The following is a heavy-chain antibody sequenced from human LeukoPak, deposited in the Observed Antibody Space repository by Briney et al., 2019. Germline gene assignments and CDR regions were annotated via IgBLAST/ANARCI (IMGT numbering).Heavy chain of an antibody. CDR2: IIPMFGRA. CDR3: ATDASIYDSRGYYYLW. D-gene: IGHD3-22*01. J-gene: IGHJ4*02. V-gene: IGHV1-69*13. CDR1: GGTFSSYA. Sequence: SVKVSCKASGGTFSSYAISWVRQAPGQGLEWMGGIIPMFGRANYAQKFQGRLTITADESSTTAYMEPSGLRSEDTAVYYCATDASIYDSRGYYYLWWGQGTLVTVSS.